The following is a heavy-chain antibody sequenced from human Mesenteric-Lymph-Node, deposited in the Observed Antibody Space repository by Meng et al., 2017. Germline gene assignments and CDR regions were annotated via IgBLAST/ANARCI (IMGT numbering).Heavy chain of an antibody. V-gene: IGHV4-39*07. CDR1: GGSISSSSYY. Sequence: GSLRLSCTVSGGSISSSSYYWGWIRQPPGKGLEWIGSIYYSGSTYYNPSLKSRVTISVDTSKNQFSLKLSSVTAADTAVYYCARVGSKWLGELYRSTYFDYWGQGTLVTVSS. D-gene: IGHD3-10*01. CDR2: IYYSGST. CDR3: ARVGSKWLGELYRSTYFDY. J-gene: IGHJ4*02.